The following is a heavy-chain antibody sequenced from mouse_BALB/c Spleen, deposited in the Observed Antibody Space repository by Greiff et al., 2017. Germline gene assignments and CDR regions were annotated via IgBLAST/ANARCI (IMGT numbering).Heavy chain of an antibody. V-gene: IGHV1-82*01. CDR3: AREGLTTGGAMDY. CDR1: GYAFSSSW. D-gene: IGHD2-12*01. Sequence: VQLQQSGPELVKPGASVKISCKASGYAFSSSWMNWVKQRPGQGLEWIGRIYPGDGDTNYNGKFKGKATLTADKSFSTAYMQLSSLTSVDSAVYFCAREGLTTGGAMDYWGQGTSVTVSS. CDR2: IYPGDGDT. J-gene: IGHJ4*01.